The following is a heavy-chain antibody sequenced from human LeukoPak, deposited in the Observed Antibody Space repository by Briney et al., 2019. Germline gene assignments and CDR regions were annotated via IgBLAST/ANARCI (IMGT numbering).Heavy chain of an antibody. V-gene: IGHV1-18*01. CDR2: ISAHNGNT. D-gene: IGHD6-13*01. CDR3: ARDPYSNTWALDY. CDR1: GYTFISYG. Sequence: ASVKVSCKASGYTFISYGISWVRQAPGQGLEWMGWISAHNGNTNYAQKLQGRVTMTTDTYTSTTYMELRSLRSEDTAVYYCARDPYSNTWALDYWGQGTLVTVSS. J-gene: IGHJ4*02.